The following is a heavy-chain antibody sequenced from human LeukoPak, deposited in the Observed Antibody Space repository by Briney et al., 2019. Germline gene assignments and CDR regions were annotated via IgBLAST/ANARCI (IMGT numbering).Heavy chain of an antibody. CDR2: IYSGGST. CDR1: GFTVSNNY. CDR3: ARGKCSGGSCYNDY. V-gene: IGHV3-66*01. Sequence: GGSLRLSCAASGFTVSNNYMSWVRQAPGKGLEWVSVIYSGGSTYYADSVKGRFTISRDNSKNTLYLQMNNLRAEDTAVYYCARGKCSGGSCYNDYWGQGTLVAVSS. J-gene: IGHJ4*02. D-gene: IGHD2-15*01.